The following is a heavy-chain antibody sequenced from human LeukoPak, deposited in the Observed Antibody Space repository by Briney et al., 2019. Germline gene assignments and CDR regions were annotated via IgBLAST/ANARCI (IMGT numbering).Heavy chain of an antibody. V-gene: IGHV3-9*01. CDR3: AKDFFRGVLVPDAFDI. CDR1: GFTFDDYA. Sequence: PGGSLRLSCAASGFTFDDYAMHWVRQAPGKGLEWVSGISWNSGSIGYADSVKGRFTISRDNSKNTLYLQMNSLRAEDTAVYYCAKDFFRGVLVPDAFDIWGQGTMVTVSS. J-gene: IGHJ3*02. D-gene: IGHD6-13*01. CDR2: ISWNSGSI.